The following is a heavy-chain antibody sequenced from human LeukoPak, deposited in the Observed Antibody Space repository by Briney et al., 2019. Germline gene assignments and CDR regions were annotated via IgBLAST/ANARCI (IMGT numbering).Heavy chain of an antibody. J-gene: IGHJ4*02. CDR1: GYTFTGYY. CDR3: ARVLGYRHYFDY. D-gene: IGHD5-18*01. Sequence: ASVKVSCKASGYTFTGYYMHWVRQAPGQGLEWMGWINPNSGGTNYAQKFQGRVTMTRDTSISTAYMELSRLRSDGTAVYYCARVLGYRHYFDYWGQGTLVTVSS. V-gene: IGHV1-2*02. CDR2: INPNSGGT.